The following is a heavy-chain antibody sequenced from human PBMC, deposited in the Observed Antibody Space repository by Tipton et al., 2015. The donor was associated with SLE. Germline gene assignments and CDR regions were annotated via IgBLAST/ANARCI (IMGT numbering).Heavy chain of an antibody. J-gene: IGHJ3*02. CDR3: ARAGGVSDAFDI. CDR1: GGSISSGDYY. CDR2: IYYSGST. D-gene: IGHD3-10*01. Sequence: TLSLTCTVSGGSISSGDYYWGWIRQPPGKGLEWIGSIYYSGSTYYNPSLKSRVTISVDTSKNQFSLKLSSVTAADTAVYYCARAGGVSDAFDIWGQGTMVTVSS. V-gene: IGHV4-39*01.